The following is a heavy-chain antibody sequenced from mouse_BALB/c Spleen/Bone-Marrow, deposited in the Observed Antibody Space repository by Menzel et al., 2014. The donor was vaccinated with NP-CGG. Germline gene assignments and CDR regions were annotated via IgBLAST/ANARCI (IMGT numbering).Heavy chain of an antibody. D-gene: IGHD1-1*01. CDR3: ARSGYYGSSPYYAMDY. J-gene: IGHJ4*01. CDR1: GFTFXSFG. CDR2: ISSGSSTI. Sequence: EVKVEESGGGLVQPGGSRKLSCAASGFTFXSFGMHWVRQAPEKGLEWVAYISSGSSTIYYADTVKGRFTISRDNPKDTLFLQMTSLRSEDTAMYYCARSGYYGSSPYYAMDYWGQGTSVTVSS. V-gene: IGHV5-17*02.